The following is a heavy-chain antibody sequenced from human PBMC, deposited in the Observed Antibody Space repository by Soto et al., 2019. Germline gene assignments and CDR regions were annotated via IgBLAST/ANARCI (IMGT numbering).Heavy chain of an antibody. CDR1: GFTFSSCT. CDR2: ISLSTGHI. Sequence: EVHLVESGGGLVKPGGSLRLSCAVSGFTFSSCTMNWVRQAPGKGLEWVSPISLSTGHIYYADSVKGRFTMSRDNAKNSLFLQMNSLRAEDTAVYYCSGCSGGACHQNYGMDVWGQGTTVTVSS. CDR3: SGCSGGACHQNYGMDV. D-gene: IGHD2-15*01. V-gene: IGHV3-21*01. J-gene: IGHJ6*02.